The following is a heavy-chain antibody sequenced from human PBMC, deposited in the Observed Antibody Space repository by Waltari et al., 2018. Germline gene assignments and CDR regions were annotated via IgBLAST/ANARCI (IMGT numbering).Heavy chain of an antibody. Sequence: QVQLVQSGAEVKKPGSSVKVSCKASGGTFSSYTISWVRQAPGQGLEWMGRIIPFLGIANYAQKFQGRVTMTADKSTSTAYMELSSLRSEDTAVYYCAKFWSGSRYYYGMDVWGQGTTVTVSS. CDR3: AKFWSGSRYYYGMDV. V-gene: IGHV1-69*02. CDR2: IIPFLGIA. D-gene: IGHD3-3*01. J-gene: IGHJ6*02. CDR1: GGTFSSYT.